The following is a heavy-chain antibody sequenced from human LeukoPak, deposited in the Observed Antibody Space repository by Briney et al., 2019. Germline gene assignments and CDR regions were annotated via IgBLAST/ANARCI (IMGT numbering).Heavy chain of an antibody. V-gene: IGHV4-34*01. CDR2: INHSGST. Sequence: SETLSLTCAVYGGSFSGYYWSWIRQPPGKGLEWIGEINHSGSTNYNPSLKSRVTISVDTSKNQFSLKLSSVTAADTAVYYCASCDGDCYSSEYFQHWGQGTLVTVSS. CDR3: ASCDGDCYSSEYFQH. D-gene: IGHD2-21*02. J-gene: IGHJ1*01. CDR1: GGSFSGYY.